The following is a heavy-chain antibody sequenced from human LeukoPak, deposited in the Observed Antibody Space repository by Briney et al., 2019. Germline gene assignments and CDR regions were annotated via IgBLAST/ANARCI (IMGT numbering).Heavy chain of an antibody. V-gene: IGHV1-18*01. Sequence: ASVKVSCKTSGYTFSSYGISWVRQAPGQGLEWMGWISGYNGNTNYAQKLQGRVTMTTDTSTSTAYMELSRLRSDDTAVYYCARNYGDYASWFDPWGQGTLVTVSS. J-gene: IGHJ5*02. CDR3: ARNYGDYASWFDP. CDR2: ISGYNGNT. CDR1: GYTFSSYG. D-gene: IGHD4-17*01.